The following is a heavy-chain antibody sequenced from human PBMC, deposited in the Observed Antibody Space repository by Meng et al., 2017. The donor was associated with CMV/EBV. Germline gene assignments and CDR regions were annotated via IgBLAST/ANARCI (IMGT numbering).Heavy chain of an antibody. CDR1: GYNFHQYV. J-gene: IGHJ4*02. D-gene: IGHD3-3*01. CDR2: ISAYNGNT. Sequence: ASVKVSCKAPGYNFHQYVIMWVRQAPGQGLEWMGWISAYNGNTNYAQKLQGRVTMTTDTSTSTAYMELRSLRSDDTAVYYCARDKRVDVLRFLEWSPLLYFDYWGQGTLVTVSS. CDR3: ARDKRVDVLRFLEWSPLLYFDY. V-gene: IGHV1-18*01.